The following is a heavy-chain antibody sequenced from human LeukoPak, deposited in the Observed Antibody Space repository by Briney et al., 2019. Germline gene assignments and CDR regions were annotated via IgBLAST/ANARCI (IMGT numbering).Heavy chain of an antibody. J-gene: IGHJ4*02. Sequence: GGSLRLSCAASGFTFDDYAMHWVRQAPGKGLEWVSGISWNSGSIGYADSVKGRFTISRDNAKNSLYLQMNSLRAEDTALYYCAKDESPMGIAAADYWGQGTLVTVPS. V-gene: IGHV3-9*01. CDR3: AKDESPMGIAAADY. D-gene: IGHD6-13*01. CDR2: ISWNSGSI. CDR1: GFTFDDYA.